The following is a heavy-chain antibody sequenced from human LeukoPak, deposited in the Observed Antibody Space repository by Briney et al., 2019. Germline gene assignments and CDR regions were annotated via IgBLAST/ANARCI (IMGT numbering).Heavy chain of an antibody. CDR2: IFGAGKNTT. D-gene: IGHD4-17*01. J-gene: IGHJ5*02. Sequence: GGSLRLSCAASGFSFSSYAMNWVRQAPGKGLEWVSIIFGAGKNTTYYADSVKGRFTVSRDNSKNTLYLQMNSLRAEDTAVYYCARSGYGDYVEGAWFDPWGQGTLVTVSS. CDR1: GFSFSSYA. V-gene: IGHV3-23*03. CDR3: ARSGYGDYVEGAWFDP.